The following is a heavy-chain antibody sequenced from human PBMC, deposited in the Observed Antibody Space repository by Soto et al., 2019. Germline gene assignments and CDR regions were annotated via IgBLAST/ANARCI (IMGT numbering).Heavy chain of an antibody. CDR1: GFTFSSYA. CDR2: ISGSGVST. J-gene: IGHJ4*02. V-gene: IGHV3-23*01. CDR3: AKQAWELLPIEYYFDY. D-gene: IGHD1-26*01. Sequence: GGSLRLSCAASGFTFSSYAMSWVRQAPGKGLEWVSAISGSGVSTYYADSVKGRFTISRENSKNTLYLQMNSLRAEDTAVYYCAKQAWELLPIEYYFDYWGQGTLVTVSS.